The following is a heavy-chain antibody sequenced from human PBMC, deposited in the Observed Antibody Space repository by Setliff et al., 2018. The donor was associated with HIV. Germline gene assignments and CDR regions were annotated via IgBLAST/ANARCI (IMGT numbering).Heavy chain of an antibody. Sequence: ASVKVSCKVSGYTLTELSLHWVRQTPGKGLEWMGGFDPEDGETNYAQKFQGRVTITADKTTSTIYMDLSSLRSEGTAVYYCASHPGSSIEKPYFDTWGQGTLVTVSS. J-gene: IGHJ5*02. D-gene: IGHD2-2*01. CDR1: GYTLTELS. V-gene: IGHV1-24*01. CDR2: FDPEDGET. CDR3: ASHPGSSIEKPYFDT.